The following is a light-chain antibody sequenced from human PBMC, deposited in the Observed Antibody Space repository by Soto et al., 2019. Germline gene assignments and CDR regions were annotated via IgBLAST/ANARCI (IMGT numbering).Light chain of an antibody. CDR1: QGVSRY. CDR3: QQRSNWL. J-gene: IGKJ3*01. V-gene: IGKV3-11*01. Sequence: EVVLTQSPATLSLSPGVRATLSCRASQGVSRYLAWYQQKPGQSPRLLIYDTSNRATGIPARFSGSGSGTDFTLTINSLEPEDFAVYYCQQRSNWLFGPGTRVDIK. CDR2: DTS.